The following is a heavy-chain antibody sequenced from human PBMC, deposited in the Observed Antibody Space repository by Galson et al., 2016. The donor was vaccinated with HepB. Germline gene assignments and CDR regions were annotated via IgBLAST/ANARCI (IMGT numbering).Heavy chain of an antibody. CDR2: ISAYNGDT. CDR1: GYTFTGHY. Sequence: SVKVSCKASGYTFTGHYMHWVRQAPGQGLEWMGWISAYNGDTNYSQKFQGRVTMTTDTSTSTAYMELRSLRGDDTAVFYCARDPNYDFWRGYYRVRRGLDYWGQGTLVTVSS. CDR3: ARDPNYDFWRGYYRVRRGLDY. V-gene: IGHV1-18*04. D-gene: IGHD3-3*01. J-gene: IGHJ4*02.